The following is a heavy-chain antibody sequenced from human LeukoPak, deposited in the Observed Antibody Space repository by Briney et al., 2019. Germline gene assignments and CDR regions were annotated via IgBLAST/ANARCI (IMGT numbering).Heavy chain of an antibody. D-gene: IGHD3-22*01. V-gene: IGHV4-59*01. CDR1: GGSISSYY. CDR2: IYYSGST. Sequence: PSETLSLTCTVSGGSISSYYWSWIRQPPGKGLEWIGYIYYSGSTNYNPSLKSRVTISVDTSKNQFSLKLSSVTAADTAVYYCARGHYYYDSSGYHENWGQGTLVTVSS. CDR3: ARGHYYYDSSGYHEN. J-gene: IGHJ4*02.